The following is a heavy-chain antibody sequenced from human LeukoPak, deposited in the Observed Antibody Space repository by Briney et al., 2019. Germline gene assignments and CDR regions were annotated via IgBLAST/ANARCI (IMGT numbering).Heavy chain of an antibody. V-gene: IGHV3-38-3*01. CDR3: ARDHTVTTFASSYFDY. CDR2: ISGGST. D-gene: IGHD4-17*01. Sequence: GGSLRLSCAASGFTVSSNEMSWVRQAPGKGLEWVSSISGGSTYYADSRKGRFTISRDNSKNTLHLQMNSLRAEDTAVYYCARDHTVTTFASSYFDYWGQGTLVTVSS. CDR1: GFTVSSNE. J-gene: IGHJ4*02.